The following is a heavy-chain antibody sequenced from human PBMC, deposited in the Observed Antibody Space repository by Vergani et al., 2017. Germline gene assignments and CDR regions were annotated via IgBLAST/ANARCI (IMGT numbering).Heavy chain of an antibody. CDR3: ARDGASSSWSAFDY. CDR1: GGSISSGGYY. J-gene: IGHJ4*02. CDR2: IYYSGST. V-gene: IGHV4-31*03. D-gene: IGHD6-13*01. Sequence: QVQLQESGPGLVKPSQTLSLTCTVSGGSISSGGYYWSWIRQHPGKGLDWIGYIYYSGSTYYNPSLKSRVTISVDTSKNQFSLKVSSVTAAGTAVYYCARDGASSSWSAFDYWGQGTLVTVSS.